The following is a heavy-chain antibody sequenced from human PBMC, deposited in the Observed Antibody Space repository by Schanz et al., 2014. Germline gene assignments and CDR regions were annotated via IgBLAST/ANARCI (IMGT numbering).Heavy chain of an antibody. V-gene: IGHV1-18*04. Sequence: QVHLVQSGAEVKKPGASVKVSCKASGYKFTSHGISWVKQAPGQGLEWMGWINTYNGNTNYAQKVQGRVTMTTDTSTSTVYMELRSLRSDDTAVYYCARGGYSSGWYDRDIAHFDYWGQGTLVTVSS. CDR3: ARGGYSSGWYDRDIAHFDY. J-gene: IGHJ4*02. CDR1: GYKFTSHG. D-gene: IGHD6-19*01. CDR2: INTYNGNT.